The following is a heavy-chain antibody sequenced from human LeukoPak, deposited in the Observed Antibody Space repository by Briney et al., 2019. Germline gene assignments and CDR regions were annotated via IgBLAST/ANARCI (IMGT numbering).Heavy chain of an antibody. CDR1: GFTFSSYG. CDR3: ARDFVGGSCGMDV. CDR2: IWYDGSNK. D-gene: IGHD1-26*01. Sequence: GGSLRLSCAASGFTFSSYGMHWVRQAPGKGLEGVAVIWYDGSNKYYADSVKGRFTISRDNSKNTLYLQMNSLRAEDTAVYYCARDFVGGSCGMDVWGQGTTVTVSS. V-gene: IGHV3-33*01. J-gene: IGHJ6*02.